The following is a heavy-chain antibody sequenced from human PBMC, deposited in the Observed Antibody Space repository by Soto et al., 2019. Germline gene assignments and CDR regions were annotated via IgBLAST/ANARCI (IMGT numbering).Heavy chain of an antibody. CDR3: ARDRSGYDYNWLDP. V-gene: IGHV3-7*01. J-gene: IGHJ5*02. CDR1: GFTLSSYW. CDR2: IKQDGTEE. Sequence: GGSLRLSCAASGFTLSSYWMNWVRQAPGKGLEWVAKIKQDGTEEYYGDSVKGRFTIFRDNAKNSLYLQMNSLRGDDTAVYYCARDRSGYDYNWLDPWGQGTLVTAPQ. D-gene: IGHD5-12*01.